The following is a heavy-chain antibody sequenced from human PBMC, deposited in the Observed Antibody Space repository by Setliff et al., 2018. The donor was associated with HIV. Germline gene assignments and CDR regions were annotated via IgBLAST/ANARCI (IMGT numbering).Heavy chain of an antibody. V-gene: IGHV4-34*01. CDR3: ARGVVVVPAAREHYYYMDV. J-gene: IGHJ6*03. CDR2: INHSGTT. D-gene: IGHD2-2*01. Sequence: SETLSLTCAVYGGSFSGYYWTWIRQPPGKGLEWIGEINHSGTTNHNPSLKSRVAMSVDMSKYQFSMKLTSVTAADTAVYYCARGVVVVPAAREHYYYMDVWGKGTTVTVSS. CDR1: GGSFSGYY.